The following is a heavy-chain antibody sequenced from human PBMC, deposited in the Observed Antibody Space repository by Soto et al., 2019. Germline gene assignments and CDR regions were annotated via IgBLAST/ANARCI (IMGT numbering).Heavy chain of an antibody. Sequence: ASVKVSCKASGYTFSTYGITWVRQAPGQGLDWMGWINPFKGDTNSAARFQNRVTMTTDTSTRTAYMELRSLRSDDTAVYYCARVKVPAAILGAFDLWGQGTLVTVSS. CDR3: ARVKVPAAILGAFDL. V-gene: IGHV1-18*01. CDR2: INPFKGDT. J-gene: IGHJ3*01. CDR1: GYTFSTYG. D-gene: IGHD2-2*02.